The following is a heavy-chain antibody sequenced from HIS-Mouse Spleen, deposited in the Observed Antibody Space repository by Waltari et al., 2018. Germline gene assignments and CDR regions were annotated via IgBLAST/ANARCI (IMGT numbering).Heavy chain of an antibody. CDR2: IYYSGST. J-gene: IGHJ2*01. CDR1: GGSIRSRSYY. Sequence: QLPLQASGPGLVKPSETLSLTCTASGGSIRSRSYYWGWIRQPPGKGLEWIGSIYYSGSTYYNPSLKSRVTISVDTSKNQFSLKLSSVTAADTAVYYCAREIPYSSSWYDWYFDLWGRGTLVTVSS. CDR3: AREIPYSSSWYDWYFDL. V-gene: IGHV4-39*07. D-gene: IGHD6-13*01.